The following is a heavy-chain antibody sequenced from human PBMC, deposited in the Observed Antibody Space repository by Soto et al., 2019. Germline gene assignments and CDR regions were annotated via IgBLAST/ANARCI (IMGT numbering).Heavy chain of an antibody. D-gene: IGHD1-7*01. J-gene: IGHJ4*02. V-gene: IGHV1-69*13. Sequence: SVKVSCKASGGTFSSYAISWVRQAPGQGLEWMGGIIPIFGTANYAQKFQGRVTITADESTSTAYMELSSLRSEDTAVYYCARSRTDGWNYIDYYFDYWGQGTLVTVSS. CDR1: GGTFSSYA. CDR2: IIPIFGTA. CDR3: ARSRTDGWNYIDYYFDY.